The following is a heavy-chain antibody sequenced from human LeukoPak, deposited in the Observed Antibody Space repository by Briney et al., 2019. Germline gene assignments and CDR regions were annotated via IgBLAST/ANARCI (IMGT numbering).Heavy chain of an antibody. Sequence: PSETLSLTCTVSVGSISSYYWSWIRQPAGKGLECIGRIYTSGSTNYNPSLMSRVTMSVDTSKHQFSLKLSSVTAADTAVYYCASSELGYCSSTSCIDIWGQGTMVTVSS. D-gene: IGHD2-2*01. V-gene: IGHV4-4*07. CDR2: IYTSGST. CDR3: ASSELGYCSSTSCIDI. CDR1: VGSISSYY. J-gene: IGHJ3*02.